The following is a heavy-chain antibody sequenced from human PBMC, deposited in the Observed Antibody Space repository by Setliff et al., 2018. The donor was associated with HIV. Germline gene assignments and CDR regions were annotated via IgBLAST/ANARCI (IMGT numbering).Heavy chain of an antibody. CDR1: GDSIGDYY. V-gene: IGHV4-4*07. Sequence: SETLSLTCTVSGDSIGDYYWNWIRQPAGKGLEWIGRVYASAYSNYNPSLKSRVTMSVDTSQNQFSLKLRSVNAADTAVYYCARDWVTRANYYGSGSPWYFDFWGRGILVTVSS. CDR2: VYASAYS. CDR3: ARDWVTRANYYGSGSPWYFDF. D-gene: IGHD3-10*01. J-gene: IGHJ2*01.